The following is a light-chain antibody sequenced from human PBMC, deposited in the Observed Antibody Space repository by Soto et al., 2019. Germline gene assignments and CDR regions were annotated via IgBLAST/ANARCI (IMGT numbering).Light chain of an antibody. CDR2: SAS. J-gene: IGKJ1*01. CDR1: ERVSTN. Sequence: DIVMTQSPLTLSVSPGESATLSCRASERVSTNLAWYQQTPGQAPRLLIYSASRRPTDIPVRFSGSGSGAEFTLTISSLQPEDFAIYYCQQYNNLPPTFGQGTKVDIK. CDR3: QQYNNLPPT. V-gene: IGKV3-15*01.